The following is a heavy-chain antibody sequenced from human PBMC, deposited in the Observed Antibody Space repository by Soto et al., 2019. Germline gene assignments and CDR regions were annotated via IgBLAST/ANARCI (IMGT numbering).Heavy chain of an antibody. D-gene: IGHD6-13*01. Sequence: ASVKVSCKASGYTFTSYGISWVRQAPGQGLEWMGWISAYNGNTNYAQKLQGRVTMTTDTSTGTAYMELRSLRSDDTAVYYCARDLHSSSWYVWPYYYYYGMDVWGQGTTVTVSS. CDR2: ISAYNGNT. V-gene: IGHV1-18*01. J-gene: IGHJ6*02. CDR1: GYTFTSYG. CDR3: ARDLHSSSWYVWPYYYYYGMDV.